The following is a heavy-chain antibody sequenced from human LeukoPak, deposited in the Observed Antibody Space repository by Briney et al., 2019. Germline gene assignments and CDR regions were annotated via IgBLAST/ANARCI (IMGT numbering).Heavy chain of an antibody. Sequence: GSLRLSCAASGFTFRRYGMSWIRQPPGKGLEWIGEINHSGSTNYNPSLKSRVTISVDTSKNQFSLKLSSVTAADTAVYYCARVLSGSYGYWGQGTLVTVSS. CDR2: INHSGST. D-gene: IGHD1-26*01. CDR1: GFTFRRYG. CDR3: ARVLSGSYGY. J-gene: IGHJ4*02. V-gene: IGHV4-34*01.